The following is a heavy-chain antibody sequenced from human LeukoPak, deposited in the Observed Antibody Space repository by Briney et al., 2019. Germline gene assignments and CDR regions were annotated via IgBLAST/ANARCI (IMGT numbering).Heavy chain of an antibody. CDR2: INWNGGST. Sequence: PGGSLRLSCAASRFRFDDHGMSWVRQAPGKGLEWVSGINWNGGSTGYADSVKGRFTISRDNAKNSLYLQMNSLRAEDTALYYCARFSGGAVMGDVDYWGQGTLVTVSS. CDR3: ARFSGGAVMGDVDY. V-gene: IGHV3-20*04. J-gene: IGHJ4*02. D-gene: IGHD3-10*01. CDR1: RFRFDDHG.